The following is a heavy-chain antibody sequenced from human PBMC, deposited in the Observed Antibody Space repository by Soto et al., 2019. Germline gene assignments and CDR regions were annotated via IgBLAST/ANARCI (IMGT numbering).Heavy chain of an antibody. CDR3: ARDLWNRDGYNLRGMDV. CDR2: ISSSSSTI. D-gene: IGHD5-12*01. CDR1: EVTFRSYS. V-gene: IGHV3-48*02. J-gene: IGHJ6*02. Sequence: GGPLRLSCAASEVTFRSYSMNWVRQATGKGLEWVSYISSSSSTIYYADSVKGRFTISRDNAKNSLYLQMNSLRDEDTAVYYCARDLWNRDGYNLRGMDVWGQGTTVTVSS.